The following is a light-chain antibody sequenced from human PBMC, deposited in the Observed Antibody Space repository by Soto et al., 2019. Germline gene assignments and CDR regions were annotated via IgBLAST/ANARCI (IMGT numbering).Light chain of an antibody. CDR2: KVS. Sequence: DVVMTQSPLSLSVTLGQPASISCRSSQSLVHSDGNTYLNWFQQRPGQSPRRLMYKVSYRDSGVPDRFSGSGSCTDFTLKISRVEAEDVGIYYFMQSTHWPPLTFGGGNQVEIK. CDR3: MQSTHWPPLT. CDR1: QSLVHSDGNTY. J-gene: IGKJ4*01. V-gene: IGKV2-30*02.